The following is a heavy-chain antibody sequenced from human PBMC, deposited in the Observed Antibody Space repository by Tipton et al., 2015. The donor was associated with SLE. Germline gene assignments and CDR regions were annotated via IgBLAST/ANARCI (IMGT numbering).Heavy chain of an antibody. D-gene: IGHD3-9*01. J-gene: IGHJ3*01. V-gene: IGHV4-61*09. CDR1: GCSISSGSFY. Sequence: TLSLTCTVSGCSISSGSFYWSWIRQPAGKGLEWIGHIYTSGSTNYNPSLKSQVTISVDTSNNQFSLQLSSVTAADTALYYCVSSGYPLGSFDVWGQGTMVTVS. CDR3: VSSGYPLGSFDV. CDR2: IYTSGST.